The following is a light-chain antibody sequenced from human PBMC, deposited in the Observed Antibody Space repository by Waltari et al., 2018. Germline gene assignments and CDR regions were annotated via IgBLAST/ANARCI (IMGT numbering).Light chain of an antibody. J-gene: IGKJ1*01. Sequence: EIMMTQSPATLSVSPGDRATLSCRASHNIYTNLAWYQQKPGQTPRLLIYGASTRPTGIPARFSGSGSGTEFTLTINSLQSEDFAVYYCQQYNSWLTWTFGQGTKVEIK. CDR1: HNIYTN. CDR2: GAS. V-gene: IGKV3-15*01. CDR3: QQYNSWLTWT.